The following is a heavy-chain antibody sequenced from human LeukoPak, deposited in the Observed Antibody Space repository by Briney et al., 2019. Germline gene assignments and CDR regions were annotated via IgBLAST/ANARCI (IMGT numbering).Heavy chain of an antibody. CDR3: PRHYYDRSGYYPYYYYYYMDV. J-gene: IGHJ6*03. CDR1: GFTFSSYW. Sequence: GGSLRLSCAASGFTFSSYWMRWVRQARGKGLEWVANIKQEGSDKYYVVTAQGRYTIYRANAQNSLYLQMKSLTDKDTAVYSCPRHYYDRSGYYPYYYYYYMDVRGKGTTVTVSS. CDR2: IKQEGSDK. V-gene: IGHV3-7*01. D-gene: IGHD3-22*01.